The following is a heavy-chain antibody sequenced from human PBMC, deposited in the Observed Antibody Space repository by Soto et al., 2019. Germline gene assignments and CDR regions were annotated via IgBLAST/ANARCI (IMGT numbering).Heavy chain of an antibody. CDR3: ARDLSVDAYIQHFDY. CDR1: GFPFSLFG. V-gene: IGHV3-33*01. CDR2: IWTDGGTK. J-gene: IGHJ4*02. Sequence: QVQLVESGGGVVQPGTSLRLSCIASGFPFSLFGFHWVRQAPGKGLQWVAFIWTDGGTKYYADSVEGRFTISRDNSKSQLYLQMTSLTAEDTAVYYCARDLSVDAYIQHFDYWGQGTLVTVSS. D-gene: IGHD5-12*01.